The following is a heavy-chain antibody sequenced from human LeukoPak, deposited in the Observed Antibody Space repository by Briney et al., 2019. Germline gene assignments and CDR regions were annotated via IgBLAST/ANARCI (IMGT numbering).Heavy chain of an antibody. V-gene: IGHV4-39*07. J-gene: IGHJ6*02. D-gene: IGHD2-2*01. CDR1: GGSISSSSYY. CDR3: ARDLAYCSSTSCSYGMDV. Sequence: SETLSLTCTVSGGSISSSSYYWGWIRQPPGKGLEWIGSIYYSGSTYYNPSLKSRVTISVDTSKNQFSLKLSSVTAADTAVYYCARDLAYCSSTSCSYGMDVWGQGTTVTVSS. CDR2: IYYSGST.